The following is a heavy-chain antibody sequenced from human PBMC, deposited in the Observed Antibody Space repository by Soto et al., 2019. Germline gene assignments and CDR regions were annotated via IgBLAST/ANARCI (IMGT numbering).Heavy chain of an antibody. CDR1: GYSFTTYW. CDR3: VRENSALELFNWLYP. CDR2: IDPRDSYT. V-gene: IGHV5-10-1*01. J-gene: IGHJ5*02. Sequence: GESLKISCEASGYSFTTYWISWVRQMPGKGLEWMGAIDPRDSYTKYSPSFQGHVTISVAKSISTAYLQWNSLKASDTAIYYCVRENSALELFNWLYPWGQEPRVTVSS. D-gene: IGHD1-7*01.